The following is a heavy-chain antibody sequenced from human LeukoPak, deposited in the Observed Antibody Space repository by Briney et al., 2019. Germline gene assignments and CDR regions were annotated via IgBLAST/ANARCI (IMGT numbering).Heavy chain of an antibody. CDR2: ITNRGDGT. CDR1: GFTFSNFD. J-gene: IGHJ4*02. V-gene: IGHV3-23*01. D-gene: IGHD6-19*01. CDR3: AKDARRTSGWYYFDS. Sequence: GGSLRLSCTASGFTFSNFDMGWVRQAPGKGLEWVSAITNRGDGTYFADSVKGRVTISRDNSKDTLYFQLNSLRADDTGVYYCAKDARRTSGWYYFDSWGQGTLVTVSS.